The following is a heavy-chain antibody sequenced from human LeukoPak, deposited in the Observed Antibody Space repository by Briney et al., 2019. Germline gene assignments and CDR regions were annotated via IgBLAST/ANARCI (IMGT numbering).Heavy chain of an antibody. J-gene: IGHJ4*02. Sequence: GASVKVSCKASGYTFTGYYMHWVRQAPGQGLEWMGWINANSGDTNYAQKFQGRVTMTRDTSISTAYMELSRLRSDDTAVYYCASSRVGAQYDFDYWGQGTLVTVSS. V-gene: IGHV1-2*02. CDR1: GYTFTGYY. D-gene: IGHD1-26*01. CDR2: INANSGDT. CDR3: ASSRVGAQYDFDY.